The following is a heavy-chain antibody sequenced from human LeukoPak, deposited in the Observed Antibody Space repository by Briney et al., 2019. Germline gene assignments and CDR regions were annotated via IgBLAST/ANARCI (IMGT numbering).Heavy chain of an antibody. J-gene: IGHJ4*02. CDR1: GYTFTSYD. D-gene: IGHD1-26*01. Sequence: DSVSVSCTASGYTFTSYDINWVRQAPGQGLEGMGWMNPNSGNTGYAQKFQGRVTMTRNTSISTAYMELSSLRSEDTAVYYCARGYIVGATDYWGQGTLVTVSS. CDR3: ARGYIVGATDY. CDR2: MNPNSGNT. V-gene: IGHV1-8*01.